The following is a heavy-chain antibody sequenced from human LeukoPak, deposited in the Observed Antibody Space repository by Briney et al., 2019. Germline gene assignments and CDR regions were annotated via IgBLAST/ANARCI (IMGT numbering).Heavy chain of an antibody. J-gene: IGHJ6*02. CDR2: VNRDGSET. CDR3: ARNNGMDV. CDR1: GFALSSHW. V-gene: IGHV3-7*03. Sequence: GGSLRLSCAASGFALSSHWMTWVRQVPGRGPGWVANVNRDGSETYYLDSVKGRFTISKDNAKNPLYLQMNSLRAEDTALYHCARNNGMDVWGQGTTVIVSS.